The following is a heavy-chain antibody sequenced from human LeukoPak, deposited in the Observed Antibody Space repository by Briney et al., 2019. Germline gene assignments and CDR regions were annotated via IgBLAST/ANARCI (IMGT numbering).Heavy chain of an antibody. CDR1: GFTFSSYW. CDR2: IKVDGSEK. Sequence: GGSLSLSCAASGFTFSSYWMSWVRQAPGKGLEWVATIKVDGSEKYYVDSVKGRFTMSRDNAKNSLDLQMNSLRAEDTAVYYCASQSFGRFDPWGQGTLVTVSS. V-gene: IGHV3-7*02. CDR3: ASQSFGRFDP. D-gene: IGHD3-16*01. J-gene: IGHJ5*02.